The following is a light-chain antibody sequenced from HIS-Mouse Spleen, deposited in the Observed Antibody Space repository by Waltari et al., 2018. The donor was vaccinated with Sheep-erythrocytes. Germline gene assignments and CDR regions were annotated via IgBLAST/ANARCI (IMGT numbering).Light chain of an antibody. J-gene: IGKJ4*01. CDR1: QSISSY. CDR3: QQSYSTPPT. Sequence: DIQMTQSPYSLSASVGDRVTITCRASQSISSYLNCYQQKPGKAPKLLIYAASSLQSGVPSRFSGSGSGTDFTLTISSLQPEDFATYYCQQSYSTPPTFGGGTKVEIK. CDR2: AAS. V-gene: IGKV1-39*01.